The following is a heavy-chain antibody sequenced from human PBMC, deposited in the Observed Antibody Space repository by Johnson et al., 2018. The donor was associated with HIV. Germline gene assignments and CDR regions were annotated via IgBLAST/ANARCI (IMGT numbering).Heavy chain of an antibody. J-gene: IGHJ3*02. D-gene: IGHD5-12*01. V-gene: IGHV3-20*04. CDR2: INCYGGTT. CDR1: GFTFGDYC. CDR3: AKSDSGYDAFDI. Sequence: VQLVESGGGVVQPGESLRLSCAASGFTFGDYCMSWVRQVPGKGLEWVAVINCYGGTTCYADSVKGRFTISRDNAKNSLILQMNSLVAEDTAVDYCAKSDSGYDAFDIWGQGAMVTV.